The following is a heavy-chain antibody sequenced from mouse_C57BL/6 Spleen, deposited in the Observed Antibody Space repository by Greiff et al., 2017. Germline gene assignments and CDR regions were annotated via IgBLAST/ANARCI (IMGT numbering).Heavy chain of an antibody. CDR1: GYTFTGYW. D-gene: IGHD1-1*01. Sequence: QVQLQQSGAELMKPGASVKLSCKATGYTFTGYWIEWVKQRPGHGLEWIGEILPGSGSTKYNEKLKGQATFAADTSSNTASMQLSSLTTEDSAIYDGARGNYYGSPLRYFDVWGTGTTVTVSS. CDR3: ARGNYYGSPLRYFDV. CDR2: ILPGSGST. J-gene: IGHJ1*03. V-gene: IGHV1-9*01.